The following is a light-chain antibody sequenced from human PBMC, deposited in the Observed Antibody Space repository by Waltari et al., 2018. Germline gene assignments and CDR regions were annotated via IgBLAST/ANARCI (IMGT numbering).Light chain of an antibody. CDR3: QQANSFSIT. Sequence: DIQMTQSPSSVSASVGDRVTITCRASQGINNWLAWYQQKPGKAPKLLIYAASSLQSGVPSRFSVSGSGTDFTLTISSLQPEDFATYYCQQANSFSITFGQGTRLEIK. CDR2: AAS. V-gene: IGKV1-12*01. J-gene: IGKJ5*01. CDR1: QGINNW.